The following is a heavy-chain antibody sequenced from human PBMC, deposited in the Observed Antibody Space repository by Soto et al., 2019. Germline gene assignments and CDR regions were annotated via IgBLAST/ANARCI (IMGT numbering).Heavy chain of an antibody. CDR1: GFTFSSYA. Sequence: QVQLVESGGGVVQPGRSPRLSCAASGFTFSSYAMHWVRQAPGKGLEWVAVISYDGSNKYYADSVKGRFTISRDNSKNTLYLQMNSLRAEDTAVYYCARDRQQFPGYYYGMDVWGQGTTVTVSS. CDR2: ISYDGSNK. V-gene: IGHV3-30-3*01. CDR3: ARDRQQFPGYYYGMDV. D-gene: IGHD6-13*01. J-gene: IGHJ6*02.